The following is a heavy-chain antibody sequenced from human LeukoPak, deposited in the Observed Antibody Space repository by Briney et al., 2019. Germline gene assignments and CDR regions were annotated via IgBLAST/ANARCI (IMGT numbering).Heavy chain of an antibody. CDR1: GFTFSSYA. J-gene: IGHJ4*02. CDR3: ARDSYCSGGSCYSRGLDY. Sequence: GGSLRLSCAASGFTFSSYAMMWVRQSPEKGLEWVSSITGSGDGTYYADSVRGRFTISRDNAKNSLYLQMNSLRAEDTAVYYCARDSYCSGGSCYSRGLDYWGQGTLVTVSS. V-gene: IGHV3-23*01. D-gene: IGHD2-15*01. CDR2: ITGSGDGT.